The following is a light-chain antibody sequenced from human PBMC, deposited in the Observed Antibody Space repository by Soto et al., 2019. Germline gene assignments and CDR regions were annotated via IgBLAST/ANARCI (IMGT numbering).Light chain of an antibody. V-gene: IGKV3-11*01. CDR2: DAS. Sequence: SVAAVSLKTRERATLSCRASQSVSSYLAWYQQKPGQAPRLLIYDASNRATGIPARFSGSGSGTDFTLTISILEPEDFAICYSHEVSDWPQSRFCHVTMVDIK. CDR1: QSVSSY. J-gene: IGKJ3*01. CDR3: HEVSDWPQSR.